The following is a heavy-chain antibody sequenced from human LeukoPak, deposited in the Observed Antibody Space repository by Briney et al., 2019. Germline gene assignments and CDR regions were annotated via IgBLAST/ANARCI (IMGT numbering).Heavy chain of an antibody. Sequence: ASVKVSCKASGYAFKTYGISWVRQAPGQGLEWLGWINTYNGNTNYAQKVQGGVTMTTDTSTSTAYMELRSLRSGDTAMYYCAREGTYYDYLRGSYRLPDYWGQGTLVTVSS. D-gene: IGHD3-16*02. J-gene: IGHJ4*02. CDR3: AREGTYYDYLRGSYRLPDY. V-gene: IGHV1-18*01. CDR1: GYAFKTYG. CDR2: INTYNGNT.